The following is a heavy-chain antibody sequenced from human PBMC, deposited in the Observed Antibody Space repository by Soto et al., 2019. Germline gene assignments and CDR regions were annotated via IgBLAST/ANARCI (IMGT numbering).Heavy chain of an antibody. J-gene: IGHJ4*02. CDR2: ISSSSSYI. Sequence: EVQLVESGGGLVKPGGSLRLSCAASGFTFSSYSMNWVRQAPGKGLEWVSSISSSSSYIYYADSVKGRFTIPRDNAKNSLYLQMNSLRAEDTAVYYCARGLGIIPGYWGQGTLVTVSS. CDR1: GFTFSSYS. CDR3: ARGLGIIPGY. D-gene: IGHD7-27*01. V-gene: IGHV3-21*01.